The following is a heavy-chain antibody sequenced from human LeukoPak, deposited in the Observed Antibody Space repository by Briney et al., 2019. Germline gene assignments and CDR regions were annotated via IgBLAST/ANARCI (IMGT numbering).Heavy chain of an antibody. CDR1: GGSFSGYY. V-gene: IGHV4-34*01. Sequence: SETLSLTCAVYGGSFSGYYWSWIRQPPGKGLEWIGEINHSGSTNYNPSLKSRVTISVGTSKNQFSLKLSSVTAADTAVYYCARGPARGSSSWYGRDYWGQGTLVTVSS. D-gene: IGHD6-13*01. CDR2: INHSGST. J-gene: IGHJ4*02. CDR3: ARGPARGSSSWYGRDY.